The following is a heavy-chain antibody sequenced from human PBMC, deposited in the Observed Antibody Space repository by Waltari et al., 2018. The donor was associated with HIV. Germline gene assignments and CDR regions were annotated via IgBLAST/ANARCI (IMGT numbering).Heavy chain of an antibody. V-gene: IGHV4-39*01. J-gene: IGHJ3*01. Sequence: QLQESGPGLVKSSETLSLTCSVSGRSINDSSYPWAWIRQPPGKGLEWVGSVYDTGNTRYSPSLRGRVALFVDTSRNQFSLRLTSVTADDTAVYYCATPGSQWEGVLGFAFWGPGTTVTVSS. CDR3: ATPGSQWEGVLGFAF. CDR1: GRSINDSSYP. CDR2: VYDTGNT. D-gene: IGHD1-26*01.